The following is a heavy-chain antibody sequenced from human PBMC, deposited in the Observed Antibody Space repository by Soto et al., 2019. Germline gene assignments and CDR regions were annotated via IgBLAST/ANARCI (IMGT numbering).Heavy chain of an antibody. D-gene: IGHD3-10*01. V-gene: IGHV3-33*01. CDR1: GFTFSSYG. CDR3: ATNYGSGSFSTLAYFDY. J-gene: IGHJ4*02. Sequence: PGGSLRLSCAASGFTFSSYGMHWVRQAPGKGLEWVAVIWYDGSNKYYADSVKGRFTISRDNSKNTLYLQMNSLRAEDTAVYYCATNYGSGSFSTLAYFDYWGQGTLVTVSS. CDR2: IWYDGSNK.